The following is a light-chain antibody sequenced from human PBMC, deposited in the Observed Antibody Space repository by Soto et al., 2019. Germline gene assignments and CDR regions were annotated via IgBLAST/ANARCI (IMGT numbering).Light chain of an antibody. CDR3: SSYAGSNNFVV. Sequence: QSALTQPPSASGSPGQSVTISCTGTSSDVGGYNYVSWYQQHPGKAPKLMIYEVSKRPSGVPDRFSGSKSGNTASLTVSGLRAEDDADYYCSSYAGSNNFVVFGGGTKLTVL. CDR1: SSDVGGYNY. J-gene: IGLJ2*01. CDR2: EVS. V-gene: IGLV2-8*01.